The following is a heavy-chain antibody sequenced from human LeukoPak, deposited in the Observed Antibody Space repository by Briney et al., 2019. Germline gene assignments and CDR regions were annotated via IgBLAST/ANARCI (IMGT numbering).Heavy chain of an antibody. Sequence: GESLQISCKGSGYSFISYWIAWVRQMPGKGLEYMGIVYPGDSDTRYSPSFQGQVTFSADKSINTAYLQWSSLKASDTAMYYCARLLTGDQGYNWFDPWGQGTLVIVSS. CDR1: GYSFISYW. J-gene: IGHJ5*02. V-gene: IGHV5-51*01. D-gene: IGHD7-27*01. CDR3: ARLLTGDQGYNWFDP. CDR2: VYPGDSDT.